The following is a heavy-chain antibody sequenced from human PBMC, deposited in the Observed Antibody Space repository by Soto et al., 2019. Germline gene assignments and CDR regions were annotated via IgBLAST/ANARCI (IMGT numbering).Heavy chain of an antibody. D-gene: IGHD5-18*01. V-gene: IGHV3-30-3*01. CDR1: GFTFSSYA. CDR3: ARDMDTAMVSYYYGMDV. Sequence: PGGSLRLSCAASGFTFSSYAMHWVRQAPGKGLEWVAVISYDGSNKYYADSVKGRFTISRDNSKNTLYLQMNSLRAEDTAVYYCARDMDTAMVSYYYGMDVWGQGTTVPVSS. CDR2: ISYDGSNK. J-gene: IGHJ6*02.